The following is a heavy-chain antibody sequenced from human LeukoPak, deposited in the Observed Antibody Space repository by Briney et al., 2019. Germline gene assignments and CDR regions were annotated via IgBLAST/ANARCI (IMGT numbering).Heavy chain of an antibody. CDR1: GFTFSSYS. CDR3: ARDTGAVAGTELHY. D-gene: IGHD6-19*01. V-gene: IGHV3-21*01. Sequence: PGGSLRLSCAAPGFTFSSYSMNWVRQAPGKGLEWVSSISSSSTYIYYADSLRGRFTISRDNAKNSLYLQMNSLRAEDTAVYYCARDTGAVAGTELHYWGQGTLVTVSS. J-gene: IGHJ4*02. CDR2: ISSSSTYI.